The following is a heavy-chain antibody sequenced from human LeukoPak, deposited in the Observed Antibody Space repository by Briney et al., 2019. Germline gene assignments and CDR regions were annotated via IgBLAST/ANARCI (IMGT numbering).Heavy chain of an antibody. CDR1: EYTFTGYY. CDR3: ARGVRSTDAFDI. CDR2: INPNSGDT. D-gene: IGHD3-10*02. J-gene: IGHJ3*02. Sequence: ASVKVSCKTSEYTFTGYYIHWVRQAPGQGLEWMGWINPNSGDTKFGQKFQGRVAMTRDTSIRTAYMELNGLRSDDTAIYYCARGVRSTDAFDIWGQGTMLTVSS. V-gene: IGHV1-2*02.